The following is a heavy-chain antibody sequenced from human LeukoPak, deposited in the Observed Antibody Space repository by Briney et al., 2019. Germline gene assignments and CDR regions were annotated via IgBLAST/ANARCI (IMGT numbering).Heavy chain of an antibody. CDR3: ARGVSYYDSSGYYNEYFQH. V-gene: IGHV4-59*08. Sequence: SVTLSLTCTVSGGSISSYYWRWIRRPPGEGGVGLSYIYYSGSHNYNPSLKSRVTISVHTSKNQFSQKLSSVTAADTAVYYCARGVSYYDSSGYYNEYFQHWGEGTLVTVPS. D-gene: IGHD3-22*01. J-gene: IGHJ1*01. CDR2: IYYSGSH. CDR1: GGSISSYY.